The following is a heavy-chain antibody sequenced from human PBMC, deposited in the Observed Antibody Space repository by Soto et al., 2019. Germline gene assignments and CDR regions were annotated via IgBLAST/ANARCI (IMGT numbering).Heavy chain of an antibody. CDR2: ISTSGSYI. J-gene: IGHJ4*02. CDR3: ARGGSYGFDN. V-gene: IGHV3-21*01. D-gene: IGHD1-26*01. CDR1: GFIFSSYS. Sequence: GGSLRLSCAASGFIFSSYSMNWVRQAPGKGLEWVSSISTSGSYIYDADSVKGRFTISRDNAKNSLYLQMNSLRAEDTAVYYCARGGSYGFDNWGQGTLVTVSS.